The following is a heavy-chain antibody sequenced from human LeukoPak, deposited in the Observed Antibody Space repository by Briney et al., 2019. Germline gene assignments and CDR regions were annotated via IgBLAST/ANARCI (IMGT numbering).Heavy chain of an antibody. CDR1: GFTFSSYA. V-gene: IGHV3-64*01. Sequence: GGSLRLSCAASGFTFSSYAMHWVRQAPGKGLEYVSAINSNGGSTYYANSVKGRFTISRDNSKNTLYLQMGSLRAEDMAVYYCAREMATASRAFDIWGQGTMVTVSS. J-gene: IGHJ3*02. D-gene: IGHD5-24*01. CDR2: INSNGGST. CDR3: AREMATASRAFDI.